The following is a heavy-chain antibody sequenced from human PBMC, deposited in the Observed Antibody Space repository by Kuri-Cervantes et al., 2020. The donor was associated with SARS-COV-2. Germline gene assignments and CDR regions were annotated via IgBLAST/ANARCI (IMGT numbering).Heavy chain of an antibody. V-gene: IGHV3-23*01. CDR1: GFTFSSFA. Sequence: GESLKVSCAASGFTFSSFAMSWVRQAPGKGLEWVSSISGSGVGTYYGDSVKGRFTISRDNSKNTLYLQMNSLRAEDSALYYCAKVGLAFDYWGQGTLVTVSS. CDR3: AKVGLAFDY. CDR2: ISGSGVGT. J-gene: IGHJ4*01. D-gene: IGHD1-26*01.